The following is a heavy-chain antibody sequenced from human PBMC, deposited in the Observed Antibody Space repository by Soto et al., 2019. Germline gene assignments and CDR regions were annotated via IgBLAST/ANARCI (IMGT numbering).Heavy chain of an antibody. Sequence: QVQLVESGGGVVQPGRSLSLCCAASGFIFSDFAMYWVRQAPGKGLEWVAVISNDGSYKYYLDSVKGRFSISRDHSKNTLDLQMISLRPDDTAFYFCARVGSGGGGDYWGQGTLVTVSS. CDR2: ISNDGSYK. V-gene: IGHV3-30*03. CDR1: GFIFSDFA. CDR3: ARVGSGGGGDY. J-gene: IGHJ4*02. D-gene: IGHD3-16*01.